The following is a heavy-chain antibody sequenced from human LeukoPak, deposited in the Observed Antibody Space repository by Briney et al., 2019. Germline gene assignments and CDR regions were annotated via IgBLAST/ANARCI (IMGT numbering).Heavy chain of an antibody. V-gene: IGHV4-39*01. CDR3: ARYWDPRVPFDY. CDR1: GGSISSSSYY. J-gene: IGHJ4*02. Sequence: SETLSLTCTVSGGSISSSSYYWGWIRQPPGKGLEWIGSIYYSGSTYYNPSLKSRVTISVDTSKNQFSLKLSSVTAADTAVYYCARYWDPRVPFDYWSQGTLVTVSS. CDR2: IYYSGST. D-gene: IGHD1-26*01.